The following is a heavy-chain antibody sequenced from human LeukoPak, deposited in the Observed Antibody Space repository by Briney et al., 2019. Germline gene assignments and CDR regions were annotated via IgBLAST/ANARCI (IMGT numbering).Heavy chain of an antibody. V-gene: IGHV3-7*04. D-gene: IGHD6-13*01. CDR1: GFTFSSYW. J-gene: IGHJ4*02. CDR2: IKQDGSEK. CDR3: ARVKAAAGIRLDY. Sequence: GGSLRLSCAASGFTFSSYWMSWVRQAPGKGLEWVANIKQDGSEKYYVDSVKGRFTISRDNAKNSLYLQMNSLRAEDTAVYYCARVKAAAGIRLDYWGQGTLVTVSS.